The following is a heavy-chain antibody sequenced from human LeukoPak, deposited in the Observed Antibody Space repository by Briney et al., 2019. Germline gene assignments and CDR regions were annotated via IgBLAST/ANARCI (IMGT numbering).Heavy chain of an antibody. V-gene: IGHV4-59*01. J-gene: IGHJ6*03. CDR3: ARRAIGYCSSTSCRGSYYYYYMDV. D-gene: IGHD2-2*01. Sequence: SETLSLTCTVSGGSISSYYWSWIRQPPGKGLEWIGYIYYSGSTNYNPSLKSRVTISVDTSKNQFSLKLSSVTAADTAVYYCARRAIGYCSSTSCRGSYYYYYMDVWGKGTTVTVSS. CDR2: IYYSGST. CDR1: GGSISSYY.